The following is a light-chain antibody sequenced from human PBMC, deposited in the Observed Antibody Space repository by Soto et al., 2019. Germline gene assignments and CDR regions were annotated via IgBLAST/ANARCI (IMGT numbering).Light chain of an antibody. CDR1: QSVSSW. CDR2: KPS. Sequence: DIQMTQSPAPLSASVGDRVTITCRASQSVSSWLAWYQQKAGTAPKLLIYKPSTLKSGGPSRFSGSGSGTELPLTISSLQPDDFATYYCQHYNSYSEAFGQGTKVDIK. J-gene: IGKJ1*01. V-gene: IGKV1-5*03. CDR3: QHYNSYSEA.